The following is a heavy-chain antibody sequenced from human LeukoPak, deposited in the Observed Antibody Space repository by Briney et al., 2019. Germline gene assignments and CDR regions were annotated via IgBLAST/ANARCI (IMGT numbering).Heavy chain of an antibody. V-gene: IGHV3-23*01. D-gene: IGHD6-19*01. CDR1: GFTFSIYA. J-gene: IGHJ6*02. CDR3: AKRRVAGTSDYYYGMDV. CDR2: ITATTRST. Sequence: GGSLRLSCAGSGFTFSIYAMHWVRQAPGKGLEWVSAITATTRSTSYADSVKGRFTISRDNSKRTLYLQMNSLRAEDTAVYYCAKRRVAGTSDYYYGMDVWGQGTTVTVSS.